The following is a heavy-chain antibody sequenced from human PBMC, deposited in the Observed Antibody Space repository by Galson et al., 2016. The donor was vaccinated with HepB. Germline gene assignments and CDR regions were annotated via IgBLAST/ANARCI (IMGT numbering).Heavy chain of an antibody. CDR3: ARVLLASGPGQSHSYYGMDV. D-gene: IGHD2-21*01. CDR1: GFSLTTSGMC. Sequence: PALVKPTQTLTLTCTFSGFSLTTSGMCVTWLRQPPGRALEWLALIDWDDDKYYSTSLGTRLTNPKDTSKNPVVLRMATMDPVDTGTYYCARVLLASGPGQSHSYYGMDVWGQGTTVTVSS. CDR2: IDWDDDK. V-gene: IGHV2-70*01. J-gene: IGHJ6*02.